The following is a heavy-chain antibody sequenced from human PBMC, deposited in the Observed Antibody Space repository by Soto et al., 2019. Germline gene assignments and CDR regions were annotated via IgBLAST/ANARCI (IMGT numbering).Heavy chain of an antibody. CDR1: GYSFTSYW. Sequence: GESLKISCKGSGYSFTSYWIGWVRQMPGKGLELMGIIYPGDSDTRYSPSFQGQVTISADKSISTAYLQWSSLKASDTARDYCATNPDTAMVYFDYWGQGALVTVSS. V-gene: IGHV5-51*01. CDR2: IYPGDSDT. CDR3: ATNPDTAMVYFDY. J-gene: IGHJ4*02. D-gene: IGHD5-18*01.